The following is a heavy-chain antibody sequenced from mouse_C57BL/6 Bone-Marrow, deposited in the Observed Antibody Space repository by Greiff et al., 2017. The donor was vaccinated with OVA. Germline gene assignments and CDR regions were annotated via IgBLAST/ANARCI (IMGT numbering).Heavy chain of an antibody. CDR1: GYTFTSYW. V-gene: IGHV1-7*01. CDR3: ARRRWLLSFAY. J-gene: IGHJ3*01. CDR2: INPSSGYT. D-gene: IGHD2-3*01. Sequence: QVQLKESGAELAKPGASVKLSCKASGYTFTSYWMHWVKQRHGQGLEWIGYINPSSGYTKYNQKFKDKATLTADKSSSTAYMQLSSLTYEDSAVYYCARRRWLLSFAYWGQGTLVTVSA.